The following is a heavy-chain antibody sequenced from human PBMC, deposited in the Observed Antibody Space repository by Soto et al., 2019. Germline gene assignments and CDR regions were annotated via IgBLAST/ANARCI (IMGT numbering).Heavy chain of an antibody. CDR2: IYTSGST. V-gene: IGHV4-4*07. Sequence: SETLSLTCTVSGGSISSYYWSWIRQPAGKGLEWIGRIYTSGSTNYNPSLKSRVTMSVDTSKNQFSLKLSSVTAADTAVYYCARALRVATKYYFDYWGQGTLVTSPQ. J-gene: IGHJ4*02. CDR1: GGSISSYY. CDR3: ARALRVATKYYFDY. D-gene: IGHD5-12*01.